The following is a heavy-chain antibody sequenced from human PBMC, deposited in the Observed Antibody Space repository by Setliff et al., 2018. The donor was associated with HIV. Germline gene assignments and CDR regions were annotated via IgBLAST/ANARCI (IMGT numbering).Heavy chain of an antibody. CDR3: ARRYSYGFGY. CDR2: IYYSGST. J-gene: IGHJ4*02. V-gene: IGHV4-39*01. Sequence: LSLTCTVSGGSISSSGYYWGWIRQPPGKGLEWIGSIYYSGSTYYNPSLRSRVTISADTSENQFSLRLSSVIAADTAVYYCARRYSYGFGYWGQGTLVTVSS. CDR1: GGSISSSGYY. D-gene: IGHD5-18*01.